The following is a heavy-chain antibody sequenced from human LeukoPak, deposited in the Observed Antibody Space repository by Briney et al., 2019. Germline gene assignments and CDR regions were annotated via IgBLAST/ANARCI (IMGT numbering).Heavy chain of an antibody. D-gene: IGHD5-18*01. CDR1: GGSISSSDYY. CDR2: IYYSGST. V-gene: IGHV4-39*07. CDR3: ARTTEGGYTYGYFYYYYMDV. J-gene: IGHJ6*03. Sequence: PSETLSLTCTVSGGSISSSDYYWGWIRQPPGRGLEWIGSIYYSGSTYYSPSLKSRVTISVDTSKNQFSLKLSSVTAADTAVYYCARTTEGGYTYGYFYYYYMDVWGKGTTVTISS.